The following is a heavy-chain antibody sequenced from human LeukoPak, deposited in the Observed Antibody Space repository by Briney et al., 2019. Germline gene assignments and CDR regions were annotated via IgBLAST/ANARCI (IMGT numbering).Heavy chain of an antibody. V-gene: IGHV3-33*01. CDR1: GFTFNSYG. CDR3: ARGDCSRTSCYLIDY. J-gene: IGHJ4*02. D-gene: IGHD2-2*01. Sequence: GGSLRLSCAASGFTFNSYGMRWVRQAPGKGLEWVALIWYDGSNKYYADSVKGRFTISRDNSKNTLYMQMNSLRAEDTAVYYCARGDCSRTSCYLIDYWGQGTLVTVSS. CDR2: IWYDGSNK.